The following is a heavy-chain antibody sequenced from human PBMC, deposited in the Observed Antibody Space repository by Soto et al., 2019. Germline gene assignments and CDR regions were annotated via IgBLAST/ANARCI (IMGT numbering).Heavy chain of an antibody. CDR3: ARVLRPPYGSGWRSLYWYLEL. V-gene: IGHV1-69*06. Sequence: QVQLVQSGAEVKKPGSSVKVSCKASGGTFNSYALTWVRQAPGHGLEWMGGIIPIFRSTNYAQKLKGRVTITANRSTSTAYIELSSLRSDDTAVYYCARVLRPPYGSGWRSLYWYLELWGRGTVVTVSS. J-gene: IGHJ2*01. CDR2: IIPIFRST. D-gene: IGHD6-19*01. CDR1: GGTFNSYA.